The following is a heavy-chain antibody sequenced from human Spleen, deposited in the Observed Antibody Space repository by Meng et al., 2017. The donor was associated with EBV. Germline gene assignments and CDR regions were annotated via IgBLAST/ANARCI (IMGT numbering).Heavy chain of an antibody. J-gene: IGHJ4*02. Sequence: VHLVESGGALVKPGGSLRLSCAASGLTFSKTWMTWVRQAPGKGLEWVGRIKSKTDGGTTDCAAPVKGRFTISRDDSKKTLYLQMSSLKTEDTAVYYCTTNRGSKWGQGTLVTVSS. CDR3: TTNRGSK. CDR1: GLTFSKTW. CDR2: IKSKTDGGTT. D-gene: IGHD5-12*01. V-gene: IGHV3-15*02.